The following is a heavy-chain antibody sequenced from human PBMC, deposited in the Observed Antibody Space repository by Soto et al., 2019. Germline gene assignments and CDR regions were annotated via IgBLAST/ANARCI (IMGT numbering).Heavy chain of an antibody. CDR2: IIPISGTA. CDR1: GGTFSSYA. Sequence: QVQLVQSGAEVKKPGSSVKVSCKASGGTFSSYAISWVRQAPGQGLEWMGEIIPISGTANYAQKFQGRVTITAYESTSTAYMELSSLRSEDTAVYYCARSQGSSTSLEIYYYYYYGMDVWGQGTTVTVSS. D-gene: IGHD2-2*01. V-gene: IGHV1-69*01. J-gene: IGHJ6*02. CDR3: ARSQGSSTSLEIYYYYYYGMDV.